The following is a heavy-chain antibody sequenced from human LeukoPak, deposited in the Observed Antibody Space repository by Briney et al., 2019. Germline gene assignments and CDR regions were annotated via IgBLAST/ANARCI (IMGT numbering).Heavy chain of an antibody. CDR3: ARGLEDRISIFGVVKFYYFDF. CDR2: IDHSGSS. V-gene: IGHV4-34*01. J-gene: IGHJ4*02. CDR1: GGSFSNYY. D-gene: IGHD3-3*01. Sequence: PSETLSLTCAVYGGSFSNYYWTWIRQPPAKGLEWIGEIDHSGSSHYNPSLKSRVTISVDTSKNQLSLKLSSVTAADTAVYYCARGLEDRISIFGVVKFYYFDFWGQGTLVTVSS.